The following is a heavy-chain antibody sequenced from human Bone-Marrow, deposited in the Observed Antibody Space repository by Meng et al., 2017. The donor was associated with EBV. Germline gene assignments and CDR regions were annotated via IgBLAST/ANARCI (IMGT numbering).Heavy chain of an antibody. CDR1: GFTFSAYY. J-gene: IGHJ4*01. Sequence: LADSGGDXXKSGGSLRLSCSGSGFTFSAYYMSWIRQAPGKGLEWVSYISGDDNVIYYADSVRGRFTISRDNAKNSLYLQMNSLRVEDTAVYYCATLPEGILWGHGTLVTVSS. CDR2: ISGDDNVI. CDR3: ATLPEGIL. D-gene: IGHD3-10*01. V-gene: IGHV3-11*01.